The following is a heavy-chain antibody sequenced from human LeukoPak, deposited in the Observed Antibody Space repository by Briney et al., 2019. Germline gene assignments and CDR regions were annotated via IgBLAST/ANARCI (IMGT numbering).Heavy chain of an antibody. CDR2: ISSSSSTI. CDR1: GFTFSSYS. CDR3: ARDVNPYYYDSSGYSPGY. V-gene: IGHV3-48*04. J-gene: IGHJ4*02. Sequence: GGSLRLSCAASGFTFSSYSMNWVRQAPGKGLEWVSYISSSSSTIYYADSVKGRFTISRDNAKNSLYLQMNSLRAEDTAVYYCARDVNPYYYDSSGYSPGYWGQGTLVTVSS. D-gene: IGHD3-22*01.